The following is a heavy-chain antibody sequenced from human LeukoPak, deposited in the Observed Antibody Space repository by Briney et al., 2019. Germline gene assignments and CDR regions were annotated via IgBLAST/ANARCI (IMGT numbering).Heavy chain of an antibody. J-gene: IGHJ4*02. CDR1: GFTFSSYW. CDR3: GKRGVVIRVILGGFPKEANFFDS. D-gene: IGHD3-22*01. V-gene: IGHV3-7*01. CDR2: IKQDGSEK. Sequence: GGSLRLSCAASGFTFSSYWMSWVRQAPGKGLEWVANIKQDGSEKYYVDSVKGRFTISRDNAKNSLYLQINSLRDEDTAVYYCGKRGVVIRVILGGFPKEANFFDSWGQGGLGTV.